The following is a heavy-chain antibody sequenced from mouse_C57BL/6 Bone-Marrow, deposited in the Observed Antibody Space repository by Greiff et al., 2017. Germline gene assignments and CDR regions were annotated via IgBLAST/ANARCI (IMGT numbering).Heavy chain of an antibody. D-gene: IGHD1-1*01. J-gene: IGHJ3*01. CDR1: GFSLTSYG. CDR3: AKNTPYYGSSLAWFAY. V-gene: IGHV2-5*01. Sequence: QVQLQQSGPGLVQPSQSLSITCTVSGFSLTSYGVHWVRQSPGKGLEWLGVIWRGGSTDYNAAFMSRLSITKDNSKSQVFFKMNSLQADDTAIYYCAKNTPYYGSSLAWFAYWGQGTLVTVSA. CDR2: IWRGGST.